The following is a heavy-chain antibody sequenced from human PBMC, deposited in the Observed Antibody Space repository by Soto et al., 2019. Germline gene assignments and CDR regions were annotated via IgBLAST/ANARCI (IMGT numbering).Heavy chain of an antibody. Sequence: QVQLQESGPGLVKPSQTLSLTCHVSGASISSGDYYWSWLRQHPGQGLEWIGYLYYTGGTYYNPSLRSRVTISLDVCKIQFYLTLTSMTAADTAVYFCARLPLANGAYGWFDPWGQGTLVTVSS. CDR2: LYYTGGT. V-gene: IGHV4-31*03. CDR3: ARLPLANGAYGWFDP. J-gene: IGHJ5*02. D-gene: IGHD4-17*01. CDR1: GASISSGDYY.